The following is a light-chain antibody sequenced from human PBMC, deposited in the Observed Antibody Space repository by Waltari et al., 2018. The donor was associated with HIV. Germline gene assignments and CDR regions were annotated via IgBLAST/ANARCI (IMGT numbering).Light chain of an antibody. Sequence: EIVLTQSPGTLSLSPGERATLSCRASQSVCSSCLTWYQQKPGQAPRLLIYDTSSRATGIPDRFSGSGSGTDFTLTISRLEPEDFAVYYCQQRSNWPSLTFGGGTKVEIK. CDR2: DTS. V-gene: IGKV3D-20*02. CDR3: QQRSNWPSLT. J-gene: IGKJ4*01. CDR1: QSVCSSC.